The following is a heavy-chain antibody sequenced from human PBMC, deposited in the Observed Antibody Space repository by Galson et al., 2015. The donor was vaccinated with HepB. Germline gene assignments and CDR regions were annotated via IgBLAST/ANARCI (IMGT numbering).Heavy chain of an antibody. CDR2: ISDSGGST. V-gene: IGHV3-23*01. Sequence: SLRLSCAASGFTFSRYAMSWVRQAPGKGLEWVSGISDSGGSTYYADSVKGRFTISRDNSKNTLYLQMNSLRAEDTAVYYCAKDMWAARELLSHYFDYWGQGTLVTVSS. CDR3: AKDMWAARELLSHYFDY. D-gene: IGHD1-26*01. J-gene: IGHJ4*02. CDR1: GFTFSRYA.